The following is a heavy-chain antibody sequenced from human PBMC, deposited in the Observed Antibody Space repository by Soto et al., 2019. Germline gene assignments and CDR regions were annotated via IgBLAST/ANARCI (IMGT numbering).Heavy chain of an antibody. J-gene: IGHJ6*03. Sequence: GGSLRLSCAASGFTFSNAWMSWVRQAPGKGLEWVGRIKSKTDGGTTDYAAPVKGRFTISRDDSKNTLYLQMNSLKTEDTAVYYCTTVGYCSGGSCPYNYYYYMDVWGKGTTVTVSS. CDR3: TTVGYCSGGSCPYNYYYYMDV. V-gene: IGHV3-15*01. D-gene: IGHD2-15*01. CDR2: IKSKTDGGTT. CDR1: GFTFSNAW.